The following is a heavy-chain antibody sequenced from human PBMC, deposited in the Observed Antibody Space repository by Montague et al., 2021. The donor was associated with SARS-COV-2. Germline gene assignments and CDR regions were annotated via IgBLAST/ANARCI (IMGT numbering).Heavy chain of an antibody. D-gene: IGHD3-9*01. V-gene: IGHV4-34*01. J-gene: IGHJ4*02. CDR3: ARGTQASDGLLSPGFDY. CDR2: INHSGST. CDR1: GGSFSGYY. Sequence: SETLSLTCAVYGGSFSGYYWSWIRQPPGKGLEWIGEINHSGSTNYNPSLKSRVTISVDTSKNQFFLKLSSVTAADTAVYYCARGTQASDGLLSPGFDYWGQGTLVTVSS.